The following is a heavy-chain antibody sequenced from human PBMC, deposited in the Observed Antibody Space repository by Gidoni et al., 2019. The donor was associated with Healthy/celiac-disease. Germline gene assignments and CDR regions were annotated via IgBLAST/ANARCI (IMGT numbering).Heavy chain of an antibody. CDR2: IWYDGSNK. D-gene: IGHD2-15*01. V-gene: IGHV3-33*01. J-gene: IGHJ4*02. CDR3: ARDPVSGGGSCYFDY. Sequence: QVQLVESGVGVVQPGRSLRLSCAASGFTFSSYGRHWVRQAPGKGLEWVAVIWYDGSNKYYADSVKGRFTISRDNSKNTLYLQMNSLRAEDTAVYYCARDPVSGGGSCYFDYWGQGTLVTVSS. CDR1: GFTFSSYG.